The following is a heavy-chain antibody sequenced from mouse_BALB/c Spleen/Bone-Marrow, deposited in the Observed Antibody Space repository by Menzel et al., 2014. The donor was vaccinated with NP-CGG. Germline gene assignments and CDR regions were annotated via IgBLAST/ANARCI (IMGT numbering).Heavy chain of an antibody. CDR2: ISNGGGST. J-gene: IGHJ2*01. Sequence: EVKLVESGGGLVQPGGSLKLSCAASGFTFSSYTMSWVRQTPEKRLEWVAYISNGGGSTYYPDTVKGRFTISRDNAKNPLYLQMRSMKSEDTAVYYCAGHKNWVFDYWGQGTPLTVSS. D-gene: IGHD4-1*01. CDR3: AGHKNWVFDY. CDR1: GFTFSSYT. V-gene: IGHV5-12-2*01.